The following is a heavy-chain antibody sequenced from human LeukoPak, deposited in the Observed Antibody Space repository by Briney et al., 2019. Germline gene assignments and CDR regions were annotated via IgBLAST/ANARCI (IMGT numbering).Heavy chain of an antibody. V-gene: IGHV4-59*01. CDR1: GGSISSYY. J-gene: IGHJ4*02. D-gene: IGHD3-9*01. CDR3: ARSSAVLRYFDWSPYYFDY. CDR2: IYYSGST. Sequence: SETLSLTCTVSGGSISSYYWSWIRQPPGKGLEWIGYIYYSGSTNYNPSLKSRVTISVDTSKNQFSLKLSSVTAADTAVYYCARSSAVLRYFDWSPYYFDYWGQGTLVTVSS.